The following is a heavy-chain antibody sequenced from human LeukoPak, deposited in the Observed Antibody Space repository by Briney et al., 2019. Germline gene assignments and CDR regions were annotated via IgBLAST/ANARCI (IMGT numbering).Heavy chain of an antibody. Sequence: SETLSLTCTVSGGSISSYYWSWIRQPPGKGLEWIGYIYYSGSTNYNPSLKSRVTISVDTSKNQFSLKLSSVTAADTAVYYCAREESYYYGSGLNAIDIWGQGTMVTVSS. CDR1: GGSISSYY. V-gene: IGHV4-59*12. CDR2: IYYSGST. D-gene: IGHD3-10*01. J-gene: IGHJ3*02. CDR3: AREESYYYGSGLNAIDI.